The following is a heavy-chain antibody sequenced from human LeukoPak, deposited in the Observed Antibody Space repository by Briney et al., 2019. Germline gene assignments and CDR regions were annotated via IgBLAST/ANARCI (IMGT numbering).Heavy chain of an antibody. D-gene: IGHD1-20*01. Sequence: ASVKVSCKASGHTFTSYGISWVRQAPGQGLEWMGWISAYNGNTNYAQKLQGRVTMTTDTSTSTAYMELRSLRADDTAVYYCARDLSRITGTNWFDPWGQGTLVTVSS. CDR2: ISAYNGNT. J-gene: IGHJ5*02. V-gene: IGHV1-18*01. CDR1: GHTFTSYG. CDR3: ARDLSRITGTNWFDP.